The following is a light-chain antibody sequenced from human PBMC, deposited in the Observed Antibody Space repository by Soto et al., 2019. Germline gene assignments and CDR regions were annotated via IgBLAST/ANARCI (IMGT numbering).Light chain of an antibody. J-gene: IGLJ1*01. CDR1: SSDVGSYDL. Sequence: QSVLTQPASVSGSPGQSIAISCTGTSSDVGSYDLVSWYQQHPGKAPKLMIYEVTKRPSGVSSRFSGSKSGNTASLTISGLQADDDADYYCCSSAGGGTYVFGTGTEVTVL. CDR2: EVT. CDR3: CSSAGGGTYV. V-gene: IGLV2-23*02.